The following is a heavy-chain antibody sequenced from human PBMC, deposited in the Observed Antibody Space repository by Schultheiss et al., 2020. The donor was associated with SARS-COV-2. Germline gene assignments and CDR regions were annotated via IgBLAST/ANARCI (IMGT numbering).Heavy chain of an antibody. CDR2: INHSGST. CDR3: ARDGGRQLGYYYYYMDV. CDR1: GGSISSYY. Sequence: SQPLSLTCPVSGGSISSYYWSWIRQPPGKGLEWIGEINHSGSTNYNPSLKSRVTISVDTSKNQFSLKLSFVTAADTAVYYCARDGGRQLGYYYYYMDVWGKGTTVTVSS. V-gene: IGHV4-34*01. D-gene: IGHD6-13*01. J-gene: IGHJ6*03.